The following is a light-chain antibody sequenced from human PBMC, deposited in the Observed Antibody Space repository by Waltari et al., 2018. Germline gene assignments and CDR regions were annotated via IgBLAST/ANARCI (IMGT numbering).Light chain of an antibody. J-gene: IGLJ1*01. CDR3: CSYAGSYTYV. CDR1: RTHVGTYKY. V-gene: IGLV2-11*01. CDR2: DVY. Sequence: QSAPTQPRPVSRSPGQSVTIPRTGTRTHVGTYKYLPWSQQHPGKAPRLIIYDVYKRPSGVPDRFSGSKSGNTASLTISGLQAEDEADYYCCSYAGSYTYVFGSVTEVTVL.